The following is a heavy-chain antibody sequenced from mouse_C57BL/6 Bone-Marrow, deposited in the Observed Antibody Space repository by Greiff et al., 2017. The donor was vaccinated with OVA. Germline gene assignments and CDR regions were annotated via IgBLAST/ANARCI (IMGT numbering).Heavy chain of an antibody. V-gene: IGHV1-53*01. CDR3: ARFDLYYSNYDWYFDV. Sequence: QVQLQQPGTELVKPGASVKLSCKASGYTFTSYWMHWVKQRPGQGLEWIGNINPSNGGTNYNEKFKSKATLTVDKSSSTAYMQLSSLTSEDSAVYYCARFDLYYSNYDWYFDVWGTGTTVTVSS. CDR2: INPSNGGT. D-gene: IGHD2-5*01. CDR1: GYTFTSYW. J-gene: IGHJ1*03.